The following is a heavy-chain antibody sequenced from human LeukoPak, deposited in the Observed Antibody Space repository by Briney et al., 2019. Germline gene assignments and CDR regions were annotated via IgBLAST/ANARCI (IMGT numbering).Heavy chain of an antibody. CDR1: GFTVSSNY. V-gene: IGHV3-53*01. Sequence: GGSLRLSCAASGFTVSSNYMSWVRQAPGKGLEWVSVIYSGGSTYYADSVKGRFTVSRDNAKKSLYLQMNSLRAEDTAVYYCANLNLIPGEDYFDYWGQGTLVSVSS. CDR2: IYSGGST. J-gene: IGHJ4*02. D-gene: IGHD2-21*01. CDR3: ANLNLIPGEDYFDY.